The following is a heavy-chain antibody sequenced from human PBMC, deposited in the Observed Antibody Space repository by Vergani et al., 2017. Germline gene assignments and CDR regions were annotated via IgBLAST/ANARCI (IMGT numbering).Heavy chain of an antibody. V-gene: IGHV3-9*01. CDR3: AKDMHYYESSGYLGKNLFDY. CDR1: GFTFSSYA. CDR2: ISWNSGSI. Sequence: EVQLLESGGGLVQPGGSLRLSCAASGFTFSSYAMSWVRQAPGKGVEWVSGISWNSGSIGYADSVKGRFTISRDNAKNSLYLQMNSLRAEDTALYYCAKDMHYYESSGYLGKNLFDYWGQGTLVTVSS. J-gene: IGHJ4*02. D-gene: IGHD3-22*01.